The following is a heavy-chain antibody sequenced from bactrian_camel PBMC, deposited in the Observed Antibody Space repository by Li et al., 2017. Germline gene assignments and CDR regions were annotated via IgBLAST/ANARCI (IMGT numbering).Heavy chain of an antibody. D-gene: IGHD3*01. V-gene: IGHV3-3*01. CDR2: IGNAGRTGGKT. Sequence: HVQLVESGGGSVQAGGSLELSCTFSRDIYTFYCLGWFRQAPGKEREGVATIGNAGRTGGKTSFADSVKGRFTISKDTTNNTLYLQMNSLRPDDTAVYYCAADDETPLRDIAACSTAPTAYTHWGQGTQVTVS. CDR1: RDIYTFYC. CDR3: AADDETPLRDIAACSTAPTAYTH. J-gene: IGHJ4*01.